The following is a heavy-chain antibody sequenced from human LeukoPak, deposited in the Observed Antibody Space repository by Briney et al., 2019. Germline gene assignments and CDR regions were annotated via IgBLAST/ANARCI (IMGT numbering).Heavy chain of an antibody. D-gene: IGHD1-26*01. CDR1: GYTFSSYG. CDR3: ARDESSGSYYFDY. V-gene: IGHV1-18*01. CDR2: ISVYNGNT. Sequence: GASVKVSCKASGYTFSSYGISWVRQAPGQGLEWMGWISVYNGNTNSAQKLRGRVTMTTDTSTSTAYMELRSLRSDDTAVYYCARDESSGSYYFDYWGQGTLVTVSS. J-gene: IGHJ4*02.